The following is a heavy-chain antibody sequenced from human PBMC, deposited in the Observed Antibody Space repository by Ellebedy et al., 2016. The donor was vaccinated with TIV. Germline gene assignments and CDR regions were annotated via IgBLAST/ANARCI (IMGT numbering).Heavy chain of an antibody. D-gene: IGHD4-17*01. V-gene: IGHV3-7*01. CDR3: ARRASYGDYAVQVNPWFEP. Sequence: PGGSLRLSCAASGFNFRSYWMTWVRQAPGKGLEWVAKIRQEGDEIYYVESVKGRFTISRDNAENSLFLQMNSLRVEDTAVYYCARRASYGDYAVQVNPWFEPWGQGTLVTVSS. CDR2: IRQEGDEI. J-gene: IGHJ5*02. CDR1: GFNFRSYW.